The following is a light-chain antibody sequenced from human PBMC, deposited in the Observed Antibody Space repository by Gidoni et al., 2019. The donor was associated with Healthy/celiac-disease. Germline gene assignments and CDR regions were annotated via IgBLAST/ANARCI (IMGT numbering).Light chain of an antibody. J-gene: IGKJ1*01. Sequence: DIQMTQSPSTLSASLGDRVTITCRASQSISSWLAWYQQKPGKAKLLTYKASSLESGVPSRFSGSGSGTEFTLTISSLQPDDFATYYCQQYNSYTWTFGQGTKVEIK. CDR3: QQYNSYTWT. CDR2: KAS. V-gene: IGKV1-5*03. CDR1: QSISSW.